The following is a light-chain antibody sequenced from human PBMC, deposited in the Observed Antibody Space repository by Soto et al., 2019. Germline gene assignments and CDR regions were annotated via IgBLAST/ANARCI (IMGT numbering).Light chain of an antibody. CDR2: AAA. J-gene: IGKJ1*01. CDR1: QSISTY. Sequence: DIQMTQSPSSLSTSVGDRVTITCRASQSISTYLNWYQQKPGKAPKLLIYAAASLQSGVPSRFSGSGSGTDFTLTISSRQPEDFATYFCQQSYGTPWTFGQGSKVEI. CDR3: QQSYGTPWT. V-gene: IGKV1-39*01.